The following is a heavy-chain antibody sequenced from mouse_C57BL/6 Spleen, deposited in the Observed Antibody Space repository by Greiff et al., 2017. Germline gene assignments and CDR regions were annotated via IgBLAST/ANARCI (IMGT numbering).Heavy chain of an antibody. Sequence: QVQLQQSGAELARPGASVKLSCKASGYTFTSYGISWVKQRPGQGLEWIGEIYPRSGNTYYNEKFKGKATLTADTSSSTAYMELRSLTSEDSAVYFCARGGTYYYGSSYGYFDYWGQGTTLTVSS. J-gene: IGHJ2*01. CDR2: IYPRSGNT. V-gene: IGHV1-81*01. CDR1: GYTFTSYG. CDR3: ARGGTYYYGSSYGYFDY. D-gene: IGHD1-1*01.